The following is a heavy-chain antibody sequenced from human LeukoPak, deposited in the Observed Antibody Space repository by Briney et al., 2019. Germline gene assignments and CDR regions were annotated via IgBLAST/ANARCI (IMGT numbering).Heavy chain of an antibody. D-gene: IGHD6-6*01. CDR2: IDYSGTA. J-gene: IGHJ5*01. Sequence: SETPSLTCTVSGGSISSGGYYWSWIRQLPGKGLEWIGYIDYSGTAYYNPSLKSRVTISIDTSKNQSSVKLSSVTAADTAVYYCARDSYSSSIRWFDSWGQGTLVIVSS. V-gene: IGHV4-31*03. CDR3: ARDSYSSSIRWFDS. CDR1: GGSISSGGYY.